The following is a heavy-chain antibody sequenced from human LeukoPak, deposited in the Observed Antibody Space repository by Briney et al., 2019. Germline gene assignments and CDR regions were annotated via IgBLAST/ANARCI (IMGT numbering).Heavy chain of an antibody. CDR3: ARVWYSSGYHSIDY. CDR1: GGSITSNNYY. J-gene: IGHJ4*02. D-gene: IGHD6-19*01. Sequence: PSETLSLTCTVSGGSITSNNYYWGWIRQPPGKGLEWIASIYYSGSTYYNPSLKSRVTISVDTSKNQFSLKLSSVTAADTAVYYCARVWYSSGYHSIDYWGQGTLVTVSS. V-gene: IGHV4-39*01. CDR2: IYYSGST.